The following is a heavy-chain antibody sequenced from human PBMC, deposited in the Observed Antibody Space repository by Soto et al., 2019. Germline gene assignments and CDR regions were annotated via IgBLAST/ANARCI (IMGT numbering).Heavy chain of an antibody. CDR1: GGTFSSYA. Sequence: QVQLVQSGAEVKKPGSSVKVSCKASGGTFSSYAISWVRQAPGQGLEWMGGIIPIFGTANYEQKFQGRVTITADKYTSSAYMELSSLRSEDTAVYYCARSLIARNAFDIWGQGTMVTVSS. CDR2: IIPIFGTA. V-gene: IGHV1-69*14. J-gene: IGHJ3*02. CDR3: ARSLIARNAFDI. D-gene: IGHD3-22*01.